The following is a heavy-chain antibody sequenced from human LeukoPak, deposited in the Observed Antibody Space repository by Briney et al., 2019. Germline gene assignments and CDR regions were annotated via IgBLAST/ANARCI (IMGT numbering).Heavy chain of an antibody. J-gene: IGHJ4*02. D-gene: IGHD3-3*01. CDR1: GGTFSSYA. CDR3: AREKGGSITKSYYFDY. V-gene: IGHV1-69*05. CDR2: IIPIFGTA. Sequence: GASVKVSCKASGGTFSSYAISWVRQAPGQGLEWMGGIIPIFGTANYAQKFQGRVTITTDESTSTAYMELSSQRSEDTAVYYCAREKGGSITKSYYFDYWGQGTLVTVSS.